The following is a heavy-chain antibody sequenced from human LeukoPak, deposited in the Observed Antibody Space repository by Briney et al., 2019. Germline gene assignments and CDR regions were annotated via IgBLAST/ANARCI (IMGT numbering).Heavy chain of an antibody. V-gene: IGHV3-48*03. CDR2: ISSSGSTI. CDR3: AKGGLRGKKLAAFDI. D-gene: IGHD5-12*01. J-gene: IGHJ3*02. Sequence: GGSLRLSCAASGFTFSSYEMNWVRQAPGKGLEWVSYISSSGSTIYYADSVKGRFTISRDNAKNSLYLQMNSLRAEDTAVYYCAKGGLRGKKLAAFDIWGQGTMVTVSS. CDR1: GFTFSSYE.